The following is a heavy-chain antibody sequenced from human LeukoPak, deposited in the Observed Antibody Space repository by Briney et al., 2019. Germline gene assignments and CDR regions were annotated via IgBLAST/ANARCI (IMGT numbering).Heavy chain of an antibody. D-gene: IGHD3-22*01. V-gene: IGHV3-21*01. CDR3: VRLRRNSDRSGYYYYYDY. Sequence: GGSLTLSCAASGYTFSDFSLNWVRQAPGKGLEWVSSISVRSNYRYYADSVRGQFTISRDDARDSLFLQMNSLRAEDTAVYFCVRLRRNSDRSGYYYYYDYWGQGTLVTVSS. J-gene: IGHJ4*02. CDR1: GYTFSDFS. CDR2: ISVRSNYR.